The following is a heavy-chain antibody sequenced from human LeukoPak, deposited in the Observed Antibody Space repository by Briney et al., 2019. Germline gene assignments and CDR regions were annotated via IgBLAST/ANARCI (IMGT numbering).Heavy chain of an antibody. J-gene: IGHJ4*02. CDR3: AHRSGYYGHDY. V-gene: IGHV4-59*01. Sequence: LSETLSLTCTDSGGSISSYYWSWIRQPPGKGLEWIGYIYYSGSTNYNPSLKSRVTISVDTSKNQFSLKLSSETAADTAVYYCAHRSGYYGHDYWGQGTLVTVSS. CDR1: GGSISSYY. CDR2: IYYSGST. D-gene: IGHD3-22*01.